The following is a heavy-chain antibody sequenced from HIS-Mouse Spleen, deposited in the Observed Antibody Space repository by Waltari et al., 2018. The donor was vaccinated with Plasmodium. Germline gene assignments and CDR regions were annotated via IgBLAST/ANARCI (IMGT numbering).Heavy chain of an antibody. D-gene: IGHD6-13*01. CDR3: GRVLGYKAAAGTFVEYFQH. CDR2: INPNSGGT. Sequence: QVQLVQSGAEVKKPGASVKVSCKASGYTFTGYYMHWVRQAPGQGLEWMGWINPNSGGTNYAQKFQGRVTMTRDTSISTAYMELSRLRSDDTAVYYGGRVLGYKAAAGTFVEYFQHWGQGTLVTVSS. V-gene: IGHV1-2*02. CDR1: GYTFTGYY. J-gene: IGHJ1*01.